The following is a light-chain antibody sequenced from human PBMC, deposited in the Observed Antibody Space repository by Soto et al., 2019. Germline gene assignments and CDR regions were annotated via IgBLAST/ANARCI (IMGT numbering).Light chain of an antibody. CDR1: SSDVGGYNY. V-gene: IGLV2-14*01. CDR3: SSYTSSSTLYD. Sequence: QSVLTQPASVSGSPGQSITISCTGTSSDVGGYNYVSWYQQHPGKAPKLMIYDVSNRPSGVSNRFSGSKSGNTASLTISGLQAEDEADYNCSSYTSSSTLYDSGTVT. J-gene: IGLJ1*01. CDR2: DVS.